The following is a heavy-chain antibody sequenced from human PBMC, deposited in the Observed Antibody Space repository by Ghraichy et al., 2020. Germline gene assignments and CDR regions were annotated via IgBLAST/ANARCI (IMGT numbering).Heavy chain of an antibody. CDR1: GFTFSSYW. Sequence: GGSLRLSCAASGFTFSSYWMSWVRQAPGKGLEWVANIKQDGSEKYFVDSVKGRFTISRDNAKNSLYLQMNSLRAEDTAVYYCARQKGDYDFWSGYDYYYMDVWGKGTTVTVSS. CDR2: IKQDGSEK. J-gene: IGHJ6*03. CDR3: ARQKGDYDFWSGYDYYYMDV. D-gene: IGHD3-3*01. V-gene: IGHV3-7*01.